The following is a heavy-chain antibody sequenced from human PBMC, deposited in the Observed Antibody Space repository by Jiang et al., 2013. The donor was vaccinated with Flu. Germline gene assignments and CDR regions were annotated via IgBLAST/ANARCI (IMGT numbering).Heavy chain of an antibody. CDR3: AHNLGIFADPPGGWFDP. D-gene: IGHD3-3*01. J-gene: IGHJ5*02. V-gene: IGHV4-39*07. CDR1: SISSSSNY. Sequence: SISSSSNYWGWIRQPPGKGLEWIGSIYYSGNTYYNPSLKSRVTISVDTSKNQFSLKLSSVTAADTAVYYCAHNLGIFADPPGGWFDPWGQGILVTVSS. CDR2: IYYSGNT.